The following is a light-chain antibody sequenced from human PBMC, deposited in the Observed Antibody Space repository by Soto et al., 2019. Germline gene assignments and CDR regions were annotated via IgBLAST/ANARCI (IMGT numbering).Light chain of an antibody. CDR3: QQYGNSRA. V-gene: IGKV3-20*01. Sequence: EIVLPQSPGTLSLSPGERATLSCRASQSVSSSYLAWYQLKPGQAPRLLIYGASSRATGIPDRFSGSGSGTDFTLTISRLETEDFAVYYWQQYGNSRAFGQGTKVEIK. CDR1: QSVSSSY. CDR2: GAS. J-gene: IGKJ1*01.